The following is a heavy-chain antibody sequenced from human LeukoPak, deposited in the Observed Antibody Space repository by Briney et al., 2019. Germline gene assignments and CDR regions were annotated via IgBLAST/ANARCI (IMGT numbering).Heavy chain of an antibody. D-gene: IGHD6-13*01. V-gene: IGHV3-48*01. CDR1: GFTFSSYS. CDR2: ISSSSSTI. CDR3: ARDQGRYSSSWYLDY. J-gene: IGHJ4*02. Sequence: GGSLRLSCAASGFTFSSYSMNWVRQAPGKGLEWVSYISSSSSTIYYADSVKGRFTISRDNSKNTLYLQMNSLRAEDTAVYYCARDQGRYSSSWYLDYWGQGTLVTVSS.